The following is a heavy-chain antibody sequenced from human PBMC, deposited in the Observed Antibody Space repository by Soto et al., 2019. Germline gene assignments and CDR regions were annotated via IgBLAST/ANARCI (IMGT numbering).Heavy chain of an antibody. CDR1: GFTFSSYG. V-gene: IGHV3-30*18. CDR2: ISYDGSNK. J-gene: IGHJ4*02. Sequence: QVQLVESGGGVVQPGRSLRLSCAASGFTFSSYGMHWVRQAPGKGLEWVAVISYDGSNKYYADSVKGRFTISRDNSKNTLYLQMNSLRAEDTAVYYCAKDVGKSGFIDYWGQGTLVTVSS. CDR3: AKDVGKSGFIDY. D-gene: IGHD2-15*01.